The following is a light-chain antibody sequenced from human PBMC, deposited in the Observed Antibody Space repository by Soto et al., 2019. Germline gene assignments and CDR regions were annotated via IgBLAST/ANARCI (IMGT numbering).Light chain of an antibody. CDR2: RNN. CDR1: SSNIGSNF. J-gene: IGLJ2*01. CDR3: AAWDDSLSVV. V-gene: IGLV1-47*01. Sequence: QSVLTQAPSESGTPGQRVTISCSGSSSNIGSNFVYWYQQLPGTAPKLLIYRNNQRPSGVPDRFSGSKSGTSASLAISGLRSEDEADYYCAAWDDSLSVVFGGGTKVTVL.